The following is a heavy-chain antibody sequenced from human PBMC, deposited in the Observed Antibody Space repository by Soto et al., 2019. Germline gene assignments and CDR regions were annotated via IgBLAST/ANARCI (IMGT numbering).Heavy chain of an antibody. CDR3: ACGYILTYN. V-gene: IGHV3-30-3*01. CDR1: GFTFSSYA. J-gene: IGHJ4*02. Sequence: PGGSLRLSCAASGFTFSSYAMHWVRQAPGKGLEWVAVISYDGSNKYYADSVKGRFTISRDNSKNTLYLQMNSLRAEDTAVYYCACGYILTYNWGQGTLVTVSS. D-gene: IGHD3-9*01. CDR2: ISYDGSNK.